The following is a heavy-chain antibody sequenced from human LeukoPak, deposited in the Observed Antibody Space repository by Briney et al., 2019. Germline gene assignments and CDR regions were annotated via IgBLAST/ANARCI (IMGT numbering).Heavy chain of an antibody. CDR3: AKRANWGPGPDFDF. Sequence: GGSLRLSCATSGFTVSDNYMSWVRQAPGKGLEWVSLISGSGGSTYYADSVKGRFTISRDNSKNTLYLQMNSLRAEDTAVYYCAKRANWGPGPDFDFWGQGTLVTVSS. CDR2: ISGSGGST. CDR1: GFTVSDNY. V-gene: IGHV3-23*01. J-gene: IGHJ4*02. D-gene: IGHD7-27*01.